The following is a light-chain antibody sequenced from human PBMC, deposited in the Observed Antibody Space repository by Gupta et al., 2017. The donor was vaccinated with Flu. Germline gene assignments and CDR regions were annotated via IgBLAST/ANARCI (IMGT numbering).Light chain of an antibody. J-gene: IGLJ2*01. CDR1: SSDVADYQY. CDR3: SSCTSSNTRHVV. V-gene: IGLV2-14*03. CDR2: EVN. Sequence: QPALPPPASVSRSPGPSMQISCTRTSSDVADYQYVSWYQQPPGKAPKLMIYEVNYRPSGVSDRFSASKSGNSASLAITGLRAEDEADYYCSSCTSSNTRHVVFGGGTRLTVL.